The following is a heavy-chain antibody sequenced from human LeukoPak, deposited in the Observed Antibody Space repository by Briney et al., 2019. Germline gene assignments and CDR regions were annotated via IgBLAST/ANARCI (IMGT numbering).Heavy chain of an antibody. CDR1: GYTFTSYD. V-gene: IGHV1-8*01. D-gene: IGHD3-22*01. Sequence: ASVKVSCKASGYTFTSYDINWVRQATGQGLEWMGWMNPNSGNTGYAQKFQGRVTMTRNTSISTAYMELSSLRSEDTAVYYCAKVGDSSGQIDYWGQGTLVTVSS. J-gene: IGHJ4*02. CDR3: AKVGDSSGQIDY. CDR2: MNPNSGNT.